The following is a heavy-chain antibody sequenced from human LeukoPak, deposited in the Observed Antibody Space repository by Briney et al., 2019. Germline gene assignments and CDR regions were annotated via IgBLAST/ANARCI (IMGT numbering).Heavy chain of an antibody. CDR2: ISAYNGNT. J-gene: IGHJ4*02. CDR3: ARETAVAGSGGYFDY. CDR1: GGTFSSYA. D-gene: IGHD6-19*01. Sequence: ASVKVSCKASGGTFSSYAISWVRQAPGQGFEWMGWISAYNGNTNYAQKLQGRVTMTTDTSTSTAYMELRSLRSDDTAVYYCARETAVAGSGGYFDYWGQGTLVTVSS. V-gene: IGHV1-18*01.